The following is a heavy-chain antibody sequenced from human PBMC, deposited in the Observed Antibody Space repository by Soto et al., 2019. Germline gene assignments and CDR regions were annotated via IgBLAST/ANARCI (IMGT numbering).Heavy chain of an antibody. V-gene: IGHV4-4*07. CDR2: IYDTGST. CDR1: GGSISSYF. Sequence: QVQLQESGPGLLKPSETLSLTCTVSGGSISSYFWTWIRQPAGKGLEWVGRIYDTGSTNYNPSLKSRVSMSVDTSKNQFSLKLSSVTAADTAVYYCARLGTNGQTLDYWGQGTLVTVSS. D-gene: IGHD3-16*01. J-gene: IGHJ4*02. CDR3: ARLGTNGQTLDY.